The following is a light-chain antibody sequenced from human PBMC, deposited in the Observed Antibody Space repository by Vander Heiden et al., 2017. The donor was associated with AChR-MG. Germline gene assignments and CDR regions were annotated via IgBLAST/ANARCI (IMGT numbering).Light chain of an antibody. CDR2: LGS. V-gene: IGKV2-28*01. CDR1: QSLLHSNGYNY. J-gene: IGKJ2*01. CDR3: RHALQSPYT. Sequence: IQFTQSPLSLPVTPAAPASISCRSIQSLLHSNGYNYLDWYLQRPGPSPQLLIDLGSDRASGVPDRCSGSGSGIDFTLKIRRVEDDEVWVYYCRHALQSPYTFGEGTKLEIK.